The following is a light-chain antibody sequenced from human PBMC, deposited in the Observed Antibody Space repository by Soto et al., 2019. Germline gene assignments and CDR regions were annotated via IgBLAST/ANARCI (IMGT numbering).Light chain of an antibody. Sequence: DIQMTQSPSSLSASVGDRVTITCRASQSISSYLNWYQQKPGKAPKLLIYAASSLQSGVPSRFSGSGSGTDFTLTISSLQPEDFATYYCQQRYSTPITFGPGTKVDI. J-gene: IGKJ3*01. CDR1: QSISSY. CDR2: AAS. V-gene: IGKV1-39*01. CDR3: QQRYSTPIT.